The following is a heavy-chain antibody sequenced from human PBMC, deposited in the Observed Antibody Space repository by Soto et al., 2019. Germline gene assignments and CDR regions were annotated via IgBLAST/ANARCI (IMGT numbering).Heavy chain of an antibody. Sequence: ASVKVSCKASGYTFTGYYMHWVRQAPGQGLEWMRWINPNSGGTNYTQKFQGWVTMTRDTSISTAYMELSRLRCDDTAVYYCALAVGSRGSGSSLDAFDIWGQGTMVTVSS. D-gene: IGHD3-10*01. J-gene: IGHJ3*02. CDR1: GYTFTGYY. V-gene: IGHV1-2*04. CDR3: ALAVGSRGSGSSLDAFDI. CDR2: INPNSGGT.